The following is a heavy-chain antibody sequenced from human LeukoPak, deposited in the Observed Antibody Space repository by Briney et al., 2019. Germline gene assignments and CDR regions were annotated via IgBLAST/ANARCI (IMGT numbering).Heavy chain of an antibody. V-gene: IGHV3-23*01. CDR2: ISGSGGST. CDR1: GFTFSSYG. Sequence: GGSLRLSCAASGFTFSSYGMSWVRQAPGKGLEWVSAISGSGGSTYYADSVKGRFTISRDNSKNTLYLQMNSLRAEDTAVYYCAKGFGAIDPEYYFDYWGQGTLVTVSS. CDR3: AKGFGAIDPEYYFDY. J-gene: IGHJ4*02. D-gene: IGHD3-10*01.